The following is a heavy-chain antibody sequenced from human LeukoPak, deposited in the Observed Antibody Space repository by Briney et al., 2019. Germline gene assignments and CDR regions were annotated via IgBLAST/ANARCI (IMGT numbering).Heavy chain of an antibody. V-gene: IGHV4-59*01. CDR2: VYYTGST. D-gene: IGHD2-15*01. CDR1: GGSIGNYY. CDR3: ARRSGGSVRGCFDP. Sequence: TSETLSLTCTVSGGSIGNYYWSWIRQTPGKGREWIGYVYYTGSTNYNPSLQSRFRLSVDTSRNQFSLKLNSLTAADTAVYYCARRSGGSVRGCFDPWGQGTLVTVSS. J-gene: IGHJ5*02.